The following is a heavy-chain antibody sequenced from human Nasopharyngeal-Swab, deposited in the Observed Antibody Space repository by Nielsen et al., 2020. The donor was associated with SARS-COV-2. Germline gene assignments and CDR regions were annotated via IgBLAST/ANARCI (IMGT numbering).Heavy chain of an antibody. D-gene: IGHD6-13*01. V-gene: IGHV1-3*01. Sequence: WVRQAPGQRLEWMGWINAGNGNTKYSQKFQGRVTITRDTSASTAYMELSSLRSDDTAVYYCARAGIAAAGDFDYWGQGTLVTVSS. J-gene: IGHJ4*02. CDR2: INAGNGNT. CDR3: ARAGIAAAGDFDY.